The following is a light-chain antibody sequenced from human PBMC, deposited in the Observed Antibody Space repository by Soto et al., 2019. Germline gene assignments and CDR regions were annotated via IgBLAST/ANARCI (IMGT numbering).Light chain of an antibody. V-gene: IGKV3-15*01. CDR2: GAS. CDR3: HQYNYSPTET. Sequence: EVVMTQSPATLSVSPGERATLSCRASQRFSSNLAWYQQKPGQAPRLLIYGASTRATGIPARFSGSWSGTEFTLTISSLQSEDFAVYYCHQYNYSPTETFGPGTKVDIK. J-gene: IGKJ1*01. CDR1: QRFSSN.